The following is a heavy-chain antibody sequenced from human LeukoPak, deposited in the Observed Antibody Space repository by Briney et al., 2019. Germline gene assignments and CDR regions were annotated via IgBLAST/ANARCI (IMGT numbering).Heavy chain of an antibody. CDR1: GDSISSGDYY. J-gene: IGHJ5*02. V-gene: IGHV4-30-4*01. CDR2: MYYSGST. D-gene: IGHD3-22*01. Sequence: SETLSLTCTVSGDSISSGDYYWSWIRQPPGKGLERIAYMYYSGSTYYNPSLKSRVTMSADTSKNQLSLKLSSVTAADTAVYYCARPYYYDSRIDPWGQGILVTVSS. CDR3: ARPYYYDSRIDP.